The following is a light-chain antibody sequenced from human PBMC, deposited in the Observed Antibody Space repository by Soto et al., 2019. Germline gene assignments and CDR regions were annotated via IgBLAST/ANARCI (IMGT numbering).Light chain of an antibody. Sequence: EIVLTQSPGTLSLSPGERATLSCRASQSVSNYFAWYQQKPGQAPRLLIYGASSRATGIPDRFSGRGSGTGFTLTISTLEPEDFAVYYCQQYSASPRTFGQGTKVDIK. CDR2: GAS. V-gene: IGKV3-20*01. J-gene: IGKJ1*01. CDR1: QSVSNY. CDR3: QQYSASPRT.